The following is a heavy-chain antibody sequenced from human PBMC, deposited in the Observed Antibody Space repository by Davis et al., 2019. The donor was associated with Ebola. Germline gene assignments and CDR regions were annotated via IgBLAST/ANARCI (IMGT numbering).Heavy chain of an antibody. V-gene: IGHV3-11*06. Sequence: GGSLRLSCAASGFTFSDYYMSWIRQAPGKGLDWVSYISSSSSYTNYADSVKGRFTISRDNAKNSLYLQMNSLRAEDTAVYYWAIGLGRRGTHTRFSYYYGMDVWGQGTTVTVSS. CDR2: ISSSSSYT. CDR1: GFTFSDYY. J-gene: IGHJ6*02. CDR3: AIGLGRRGTHTRFSYYYGMDV. D-gene: IGHD3-9*01.